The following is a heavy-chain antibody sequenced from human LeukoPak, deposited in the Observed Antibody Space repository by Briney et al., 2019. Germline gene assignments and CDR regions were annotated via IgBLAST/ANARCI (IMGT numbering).Heavy chain of an antibody. D-gene: IGHD1-26*01. Sequence: EPGRSLRLSCAASGFTFSSYAMHWVRQAPGKGLEWVSYISSSSSTIYYADSVKGRFTISRDNAKNSLYLQMNSLRAEDTAVYYCAREDLSGSYHFDYWGQGTLVTVSS. CDR1: GFTFSSYA. J-gene: IGHJ4*02. V-gene: IGHV3-48*04. CDR3: AREDLSGSYHFDY. CDR2: ISSSSSTI.